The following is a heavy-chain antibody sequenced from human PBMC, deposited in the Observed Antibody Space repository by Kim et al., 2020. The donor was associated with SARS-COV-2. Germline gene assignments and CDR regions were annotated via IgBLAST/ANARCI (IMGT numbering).Heavy chain of an antibody. D-gene: IGHD3-22*01. CDR1: GFTFSNAW. J-gene: IGHJ4*02. CDR3: TKDLKYYYDSSAFFYIL. CDR2: IKSKTNGGTT. V-gene: IGHV3-15*01. Sequence: GGSLRLSCAASGFTFSNAWMTWVRQAPGKGLEWLGRIKSKTNGGTTDYAAPVKGRSTISRHDSKTTLYLQMNSLKTEDTAVYYCTKDLKYYYDSSAFFYILWGQGTLVTVSS.